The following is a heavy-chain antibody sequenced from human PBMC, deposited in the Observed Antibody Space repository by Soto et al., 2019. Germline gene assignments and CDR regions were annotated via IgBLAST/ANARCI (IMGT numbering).Heavy chain of an antibody. CDR3: ATDLAIQLWLQSSDD. CDR2: ISGSGGST. J-gene: IGHJ4*02. D-gene: IGHD5-18*01. Sequence: EVQLLESGGGLVQPGGSLRLSCAASGFTFSSYAMSWVRQAPGKGLEWVSAISGSGGSTYYADSVKGRFTISRDNSKNPLYLQMNSLRAEDTAVYYCATDLAIQLWLQSSDDWGRGTLVTVSS. CDR1: GFTFSSYA. V-gene: IGHV3-23*01.